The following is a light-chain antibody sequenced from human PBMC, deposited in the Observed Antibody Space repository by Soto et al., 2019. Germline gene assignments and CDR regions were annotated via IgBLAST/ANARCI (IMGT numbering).Light chain of an antibody. CDR3: CSYAGSSTYV. Sequence: QSALTQPASVSGSPGQSITSSGTGTSSDVGSYNLVSWYQQHPGKAPKLMIYEGSKRPSGVSNRFSGSKSGNTASLTISGLQAEDEADYYCCSYAGSSTYVFGTGTKVTVL. CDR2: EGS. CDR1: SSDVGSYNL. J-gene: IGLJ1*01. V-gene: IGLV2-23*01.